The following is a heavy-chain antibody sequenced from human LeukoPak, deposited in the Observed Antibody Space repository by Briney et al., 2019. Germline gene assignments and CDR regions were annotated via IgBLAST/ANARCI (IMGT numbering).Heavy chain of an antibody. V-gene: IGHV3-21*01. Sequence: PGGSLRLSCAASGFTFSSYSMNWVRQAPGKGLEWVSSISSSSSYIYYADSVKGRFTISRDNAKNSLYLQMNSLRAEDTAVYYCAREHGGSSGFFDYWGQGTLVTVSS. CDR2: ISSSSSYI. CDR3: AREHGGSSGFFDY. CDR1: GFTFSSYS. J-gene: IGHJ4*02. D-gene: IGHD3-22*01.